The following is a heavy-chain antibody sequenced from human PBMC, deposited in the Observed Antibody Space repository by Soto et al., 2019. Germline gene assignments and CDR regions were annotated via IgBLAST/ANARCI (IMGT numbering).Heavy chain of an antibody. CDR2: MSFDANTE. CDR3: AKDRREGSPPYYFDS. D-gene: IGHD1-26*01. J-gene: IGHJ4*02. V-gene: IGHV3-30*18. Sequence: QVQLVESGGGVVRPGRSLRLSCAASGFTFSDYAMHWVRQAPGKGLEWVAAMSFDANTEYYADSVKGRFTISRDTSKNTLYLQMNSLRAADTALYYCAKDRREGSPPYYFDSWGQGILVTVSS. CDR1: GFTFSDYA.